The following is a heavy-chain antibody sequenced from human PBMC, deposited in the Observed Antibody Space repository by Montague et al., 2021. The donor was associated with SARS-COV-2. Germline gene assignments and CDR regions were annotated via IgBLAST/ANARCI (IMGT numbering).Heavy chain of an antibody. Sequence: SDTLSLTCTVSGGSISSYYWNWIRETPGKGLEWIGYIYYSGTTNXNPSLKSRVTKSLDTPKNQFSLNLNSVTAADTAIYYCARDQAAKISFKGAFDIWGQGRMVTVSS. CDR1: GGSISSYY. CDR3: ARDQAAKISFKGAFDI. CDR2: IYYSGTT. J-gene: IGHJ3*02. D-gene: IGHD3-3*01. V-gene: IGHV4-59*01.